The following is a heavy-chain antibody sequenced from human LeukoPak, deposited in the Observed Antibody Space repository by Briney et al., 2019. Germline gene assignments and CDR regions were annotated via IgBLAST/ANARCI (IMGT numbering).Heavy chain of an antibody. Sequence: GSLRLSCAASGFTFSTYNMNWVRQAPGKGLEWVSYISSSSTTSYADSVKGRFTISRDNAKNSLYLQMNSLRADDTAVYYCARLRSKYWFDPWGQGTLVTVSS. V-gene: IGHV3-69-1*02. CDR3: ARLRSKYWFDP. D-gene: IGHD4-11*01. CDR1: GFTFSTYN. J-gene: IGHJ5*02. CDR2: ISSSSTT.